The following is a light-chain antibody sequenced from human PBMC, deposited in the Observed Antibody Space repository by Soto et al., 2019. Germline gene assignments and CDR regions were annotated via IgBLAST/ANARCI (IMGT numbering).Light chain of an antibody. V-gene: IGKV3-20*01. Sequence: EIVLTQSPGTLSVSPVERVTLSCRASQSVSTSSLAWYQHKPGQAPRLLIFGISTRATGIPDRFRGSGSGTDFTLTITRLEPEDFAVYYCQHYGSSRYTFGQGTKLDIK. J-gene: IGKJ2*01. CDR3: QHYGSSRYT. CDR2: GIS. CDR1: QSVSTSS.